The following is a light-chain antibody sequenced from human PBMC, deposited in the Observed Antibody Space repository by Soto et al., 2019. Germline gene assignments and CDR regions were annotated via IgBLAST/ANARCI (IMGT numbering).Light chain of an antibody. CDR3: QKYNNAPRT. V-gene: IGKV1-27*01. CDR1: QGSSNY. CDR2: AAS. Sequence: DIQMTQSPSSLSASVGDTVTITCRASQGSSNYLAWYQQKPGQVPNLLIYAASTLQSGVPSRFSGSGSGTDFTLTISNLRPEDVATYYCQKYNNAPRTFGQGTKVEI. J-gene: IGKJ1*01.